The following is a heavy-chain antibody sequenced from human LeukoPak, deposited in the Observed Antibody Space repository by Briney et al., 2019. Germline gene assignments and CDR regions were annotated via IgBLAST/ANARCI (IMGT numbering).Heavy chain of an antibody. J-gene: IGHJ5*02. V-gene: IGHV4-31*03. Sequence: SQTLSLTCTVSGGSISSGGYYWSWIRQHPGKGLEWIGYIYYSGSTYYNPSLKSRVTISVDTSKTQFSLKLSSVTAADTAVYYCARATYYGHWFDPWGQGTLVTVSS. D-gene: IGHD3-3*01. CDR1: GGSISSGGYY. CDR2: IYYSGST. CDR3: ARATYYGHWFDP.